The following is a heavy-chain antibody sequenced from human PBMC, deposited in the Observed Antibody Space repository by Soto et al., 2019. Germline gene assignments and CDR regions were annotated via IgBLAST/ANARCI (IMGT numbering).Heavy chain of an antibody. D-gene: IGHD6-6*01. CDR2: IIPIFGTA. J-gene: IGHJ5*02. CDR1: GGTFSSYA. V-gene: IGHV1-69*13. CDR3: ARVASSSFVWSWFDP. Sequence: ASVKVSCKASGGTFSSYAISWVRQAPGQGLEWMGGIIPIFGTANYAQKFQGRVTITADESTSTAYMELSSLRSEDTAVYYCARVASSSFVWSWFDPWGQGTLVTVSS.